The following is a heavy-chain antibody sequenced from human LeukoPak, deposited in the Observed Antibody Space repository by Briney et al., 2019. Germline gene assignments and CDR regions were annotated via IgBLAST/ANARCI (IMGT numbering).Heavy chain of an antibody. D-gene: IGHD6-19*01. V-gene: IGHV3-33*08. CDR2: IWYGGSNK. CDR1: GFTFSSYG. J-gene: IGHJ4*02. CDR3: ASLEGSGWYPSFDY. Sequence: GGSLRLSCAASGFTFSSYGMHWVRQAPGKGLEWVAVIWYGGSNKYYADSVKGRFTISRDNSKNTLYLQMNSLRAEDTAVYYCASLEGSGWYPSFDYWGQGTLVTVSS.